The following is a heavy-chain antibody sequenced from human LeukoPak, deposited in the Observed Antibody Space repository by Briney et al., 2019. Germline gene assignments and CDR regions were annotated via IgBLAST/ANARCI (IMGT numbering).Heavy chain of an antibody. Sequence: PSETLSLTCTVSGGSISGYYWSWIRQPPGKGLEWIGYIFYSGRTNYNPSLKSRVTISVDTSKNQFSLKLSSVTAADTAVYYCARGEWDLLFDYWGQGTLVTVSS. J-gene: IGHJ4*02. CDR1: GGSISGYY. CDR3: ARGEWDLLFDY. V-gene: IGHV4-59*01. D-gene: IGHD1-26*01. CDR2: IFYSGRT.